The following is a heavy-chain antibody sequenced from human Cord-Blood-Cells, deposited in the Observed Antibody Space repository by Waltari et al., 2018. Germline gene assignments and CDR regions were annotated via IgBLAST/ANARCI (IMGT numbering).Heavy chain of an antibody. CDR2: IYYSGST. CDR1: GGSVSSGRYC. CDR3: ARFLYDFWSGYIDY. V-gene: IGHV4-61*01. Sequence: QVKLQESGPGLVKPSETLSLTCTVPGGSVSSGRYCWSWIRQPPGKGLEWIGYIYYSGSTNYNPSLKSRVTISVDTSKNQFSLKLSSVTAADTAVYYCARFLYDFWSGYIDYWGQGTLVTVSS. J-gene: IGHJ4*02. D-gene: IGHD3-3*01.